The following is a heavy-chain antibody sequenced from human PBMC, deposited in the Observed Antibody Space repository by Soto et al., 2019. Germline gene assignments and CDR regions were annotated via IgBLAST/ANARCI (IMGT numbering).Heavy chain of an antibody. Sequence: QVQLQESGPGLVKPSQTLSLTCTVSGGSISSGGYYWSWIRQHPGKGLEWIGYIYYSGSTYYNPSLKSRVTISVDTSKSHFSLKLSAVTAADTAVYYCAREGLTYYYDSSGPSREPVGFDYWGQGTLVTVSS. D-gene: IGHD3-22*01. CDR1: GGSISSGGYY. CDR2: IYYSGST. CDR3: AREGLTYYYDSSGPSREPVGFDY. V-gene: IGHV4-31*03. J-gene: IGHJ4*02.